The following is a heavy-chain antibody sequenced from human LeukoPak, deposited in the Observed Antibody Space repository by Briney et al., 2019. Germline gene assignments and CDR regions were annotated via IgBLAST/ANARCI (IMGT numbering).Heavy chain of an antibody. CDR1: GGSISSYY. Sequence: SETLSLTCTVSGGSISSYYLSWIRQPPGKGLEWIGYIYYSGSTNYNPSLKSRVTISVDTSKNQFSLKLSSVTAADTAVYYCARVVAVAGGDAFDIGGQGTMVTVSS. CDR3: ARVVAVAGGDAFDI. V-gene: IGHV4-59*01. D-gene: IGHD6-19*01. CDR2: IYYSGST. J-gene: IGHJ3*02.